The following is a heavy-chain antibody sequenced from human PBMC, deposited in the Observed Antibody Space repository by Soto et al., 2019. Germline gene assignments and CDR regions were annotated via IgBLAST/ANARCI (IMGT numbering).Heavy chain of an antibody. V-gene: IGHV1-46*03. CDR3: ARDDDCSGGSCYADY. J-gene: IGHJ4*02. D-gene: IGHD2-15*01. CDR1: GYTFTSYY. Sequence: QVQLVQSGAEVKKPGASVKVSCKASGYTFTSYYIHWVRQAPGQGLEWMGLINPNGGSTSYAQKLQGRVTMTRDTSTNTVYMELTSLRPEDTAVYYCARDDDCSGGSCYADYWGQGTLVIVSS. CDR2: INPNGGST.